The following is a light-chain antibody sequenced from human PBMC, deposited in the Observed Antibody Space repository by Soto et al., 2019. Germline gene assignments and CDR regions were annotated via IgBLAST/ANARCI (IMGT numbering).Light chain of an antibody. Sequence: EIVLTQSPGTLSLSPGDTATLSCRASQSVSSSYLAWYQQKPGQAPRLLIYVASIRATGIPDRFSGSGSGTDYTLTINRLEPEDFAVYYCQQYGSSPRTFGQETKVENK. CDR2: VAS. CDR1: QSVSSSY. J-gene: IGKJ1*01. V-gene: IGKV3-20*01. CDR3: QQYGSSPRT.